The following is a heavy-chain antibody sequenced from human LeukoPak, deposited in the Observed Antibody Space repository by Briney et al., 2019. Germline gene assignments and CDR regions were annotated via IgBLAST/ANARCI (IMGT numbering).Heavy chain of an antibody. Sequence: GGSLRLSCAASGFTFSTCWMSWVRQAPGKWLEWVATIKQDGSENYYVDSVKGRFTISRDNAKNSLFLQMNSLRAEDTAVYYCARVVGAAPDYWGQGTLVTVSS. D-gene: IGHD1-26*01. CDR1: GFTFSTCW. J-gene: IGHJ4*02. CDR2: IKQDGSEN. CDR3: ARVVGAAPDY. V-gene: IGHV3-7*03.